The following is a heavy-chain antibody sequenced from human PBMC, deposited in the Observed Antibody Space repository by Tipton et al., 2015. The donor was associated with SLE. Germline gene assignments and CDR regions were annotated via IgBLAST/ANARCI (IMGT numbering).Heavy chain of an antibody. J-gene: IGHJ4*02. CDR3: ARDRNYDFEF. V-gene: IGHV4-59*12. D-gene: IGHD3-3*01. Sequence: TLSLTCTVSGGSINSYFWSWIRQPPGKGLEWIGYIYYSGSTNYNPSLKSRVTMSVDTSKNQVSLKLISVTAADTAIYYCARDRNYDFEFWGQGVRVTVSS. CDR2: IYYSGST. CDR1: GGSINSYF.